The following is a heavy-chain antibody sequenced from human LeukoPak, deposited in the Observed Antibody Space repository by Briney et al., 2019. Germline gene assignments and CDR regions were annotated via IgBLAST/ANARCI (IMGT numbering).Heavy chain of an antibody. V-gene: IGHV4-59*12. CDR3: ARDCSSTSCTGDAFDI. CDR1: GGSISSYY. CDR2: MYYRGNT. Sequence: SETLSLTCTVSGGSISSYYWSWIRQPPGKGLEWIGYMYYRGNTNYNPSLKSRVTISVDTSKNQFSLKLSSVTAADTAVYYCARDCSSTSCTGDAFDIWGQGTMVTVSS. D-gene: IGHD2-2*01. J-gene: IGHJ3*02.